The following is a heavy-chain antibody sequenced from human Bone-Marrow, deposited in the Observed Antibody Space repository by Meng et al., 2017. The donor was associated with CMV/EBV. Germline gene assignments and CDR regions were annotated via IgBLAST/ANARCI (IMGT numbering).Heavy chain of an antibody. D-gene: IGHD2-2*01. CDR2: INWNGGST. Sequence: GESLKISCAASGFTFDDYGMSWVRQAPGKGLEWVSGINWNGGSTGYADSVKGRFTISRDNAKSSLYLQMNSLRAEDTALYYCARDLSAYCSSTSCYWGSLDYWGQGTLVTVSS. CDR1: GFTFDDYG. V-gene: IGHV3-20*04. CDR3: ARDLSAYCSSTSCYWGSLDY. J-gene: IGHJ4*02.